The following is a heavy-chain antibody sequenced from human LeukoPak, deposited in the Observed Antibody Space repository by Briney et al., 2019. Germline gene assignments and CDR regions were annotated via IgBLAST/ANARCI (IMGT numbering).Heavy chain of an antibody. CDR2: IGAGGDT. Sequence: GGSLRLSCAASGFTFSSYDLRWVRQVTGKSLEWVSAIGAGGDTYYPDSVKGRFTISRENAKNSLYLQMNSLRAGDTAVYYCVREVSQGAAVGKYNWYFDLWGRGTLVTVSS. J-gene: IGHJ2*01. CDR1: GFTFSSYD. V-gene: IGHV3-13*01. D-gene: IGHD6-13*01. CDR3: VREVSQGAAVGKYNWYFDL.